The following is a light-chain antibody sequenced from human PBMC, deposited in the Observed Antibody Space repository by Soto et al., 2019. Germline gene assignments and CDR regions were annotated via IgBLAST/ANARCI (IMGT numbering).Light chain of an antibody. Sequence: DIVVTQSPATLSVSQGERATLSCRASQSVSSDLAWYQQKPGQAPRLLIYGPSTRATGIPARFSGSGSGTEFTLTISSLQSEDCAVYYCQQYNNWPPLTFGGGTKVEIK. J-gene: IGKJ4*01. V-gene: IGKV3-15*01. CDR1: QSVSSD. CDR2: GPS. CDR3: QQYNNWPPLT.